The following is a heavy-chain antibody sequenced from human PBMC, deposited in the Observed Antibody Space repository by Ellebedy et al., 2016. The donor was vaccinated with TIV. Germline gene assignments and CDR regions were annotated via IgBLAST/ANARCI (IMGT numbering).Heavy chain of an antibody. J-gene: IGHJ4*02. CDR1: GGIFSRYA. V-gene: IGHV1-69*10. Sequence: SVKVSCXASGGIFSRYAISWVRQAPGQGLEWMGGIIPIFGIVSYAQKFQGRVTITADKSTSTAFMELSSLRSEDTAVYYCARWDFYDSSDYRDYWGQGTLVTVSS. CDR3: ARWDFYDSSDYRDY. D-gene: IGHD3-22*01. CDR2: IIPIFGIV.